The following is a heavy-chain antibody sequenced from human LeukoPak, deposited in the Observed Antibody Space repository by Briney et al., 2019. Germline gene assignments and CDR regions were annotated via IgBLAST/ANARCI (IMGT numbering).Heavy chain of an antibody. J-gene: IGHJ6*02. V-gene: IGHV3-33*01. D-gene: IGHD1-26*01. CDR1: GFTFSSYG. Sequence: PGVSLRLSCAASGFTFSSYGMHWVRQAPGKGLEWVAVIGYDGRDKLYADSVKGRFTISRQNSKNTLHLQMNSLRAEDTAVYYCAREWEGVYYRMDVWGQGTTVTVSS. CDR2: IGYDGRDK. CDR3: AREWEGVYYRMDV.